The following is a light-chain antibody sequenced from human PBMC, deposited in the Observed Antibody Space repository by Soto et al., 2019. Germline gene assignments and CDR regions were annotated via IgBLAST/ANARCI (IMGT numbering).Light chain of an antibody. J-gene: IGKJ3*01. V-gene: IGKV1-39*01. Sequence: DIQMTQSPSSLSASEGDRVTITCRAGQSVSTYLNWYQHKPGKAPKLLIYAASSLQSGVPSRFSGSGSGTEFTLTISSLQPEDSAVYYCQQSSSAPLTFGPGTKVDI. CDR2: AAS. CDR3: QQSSSAPLT. CDR1: QSVSTY.